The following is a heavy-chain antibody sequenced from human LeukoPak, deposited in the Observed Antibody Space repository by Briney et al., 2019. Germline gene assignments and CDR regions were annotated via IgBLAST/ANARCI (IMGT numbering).Heavy chain of an antibody. V-gene: IGHV3-74*01. Sequence: GGSLRLSCAASGFTFSSYWMHWVRQSPGKGLVWVSRINSDDSSTTYADSVKGRFTISRDNAKNTLYLQMNSLRAEDTAVYYCARGYYGSGSYYTLDYWGQGTLVTVSS. CDR2: INSDDSST. D-gene: IGHD3-10*01. J-gene: IGHJ4*02. CDR1: GFTFSSYW. CDR3: ARGYYGSGSYYTLDY.